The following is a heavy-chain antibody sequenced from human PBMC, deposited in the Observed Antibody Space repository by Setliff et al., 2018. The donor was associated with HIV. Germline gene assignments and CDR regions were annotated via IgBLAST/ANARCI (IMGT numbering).Heavy chain of an antibody. CDR2: MNQNGGDK. J-gene: IGHJ6*03. V-gene: IGHV3-7*03. CDR1: GFTFSSYG. CDR3: ARDSRPRSGFWVSDYYYYMDV. Sequence: GGSLRLSCAASGFTFSSYGMHWVRQAPGKGLEWVANMNQNGGDKNYVGSVRGRFTISRDNAKNSLYLQMNSLRDEDTALYYRARDSRPRSGFWVSDYYYYMDVWGKGTTVTVSS. D-gene: IGHD3-3*01.